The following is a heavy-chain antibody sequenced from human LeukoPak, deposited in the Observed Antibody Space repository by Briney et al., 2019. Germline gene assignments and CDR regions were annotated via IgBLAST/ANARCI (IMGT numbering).Heavy chain of an antibody. Sequence: GASVKVSCKASVYTFTSYGISWVRQAPGQGLEWMGWISAYNGNTNYAQKLQGRVTMTTDTSTSTAYMELRSLRSDDTAVYYCASRGYDSSGYQFDYWGQGTLVTVSS. D-gene: IGHD3-22*01. CDR2: ISAYNGNT. CDR3: ASRGYDSSGYQFDY. CDR1: VYTFTSYG. V-gene: IGHV1-18*01. J-gene: IGHJ4*02.